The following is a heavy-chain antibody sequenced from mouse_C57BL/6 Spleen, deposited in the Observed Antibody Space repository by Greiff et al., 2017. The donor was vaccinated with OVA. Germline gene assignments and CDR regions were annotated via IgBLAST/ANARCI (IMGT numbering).Heavy chain of an antibody. J-gene: IGHJ4*01. Sequence: EVKLVESGPGLVKPSQSLSLTCSVTGYSITSGYYWNWIRQFPGNKLEWMGYISYDGSNNYNPSLKNRISITRDTSKNQFFLKFNSVTTEDTATYYCARYRPSYAMDYWGQGTSVTVSS. CDR3: ARYRPSYAMDY. CDR1: GYSITSGYY. CDR2: ISYDGSN. V-gene: IGHV3-6*01.